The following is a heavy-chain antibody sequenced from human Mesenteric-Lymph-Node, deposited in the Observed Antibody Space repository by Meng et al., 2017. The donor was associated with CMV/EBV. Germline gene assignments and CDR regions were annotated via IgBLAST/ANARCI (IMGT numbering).Heavy chain of an antibody. J-gene: IGHJ4*02. CDR2: IDWNSDRI. Sequence: SLKISCAASGFTFEDYAMHWVRQAPGKGLEWVAGIDWNSDRIGYADSLKGRFTISRDNAKNSLYLQVNSLRAEDTAVYYCARGNCSNTRCSSGGFDYWGQGTLVTVSS. D-gene: IGHD2-2*01. V-gene: IGHV3-9*01. CDR1: GFTFEDYA. CDR3: ARGNCSNTRCSSGGFDY.